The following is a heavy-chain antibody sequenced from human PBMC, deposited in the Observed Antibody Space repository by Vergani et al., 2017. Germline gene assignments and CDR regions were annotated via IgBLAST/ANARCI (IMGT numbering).Heavy chain of an antibody. V-gene: IGHV1-46*01. D-gene: IGHD6-13*01. J-gene: IGHJ4*02. Sequence: QVQVVQSGAEVKKSGASVKVSCKTSGYTFSNYYMHWVRQAPGQGLEWMGIINPSGGHTNYAQKFQGRVTMTRDTSTSTVYMELSSLRSEDTAIYYCAREEGAQLVPRGMGEFDYWGQGTLVTVSS. CDR1: GYTFSNYY. CDR2: INPSGGHT. CDR3: AREEGAQLVPRGMGEFDY.